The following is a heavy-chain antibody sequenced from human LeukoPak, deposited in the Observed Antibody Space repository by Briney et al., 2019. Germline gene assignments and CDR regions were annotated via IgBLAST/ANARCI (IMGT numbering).Heavy chain of an antibody. CDR3: AKSGMGITMIVVVISHLDY. J-gene: IGHJ4*02. CDR2: ISGSGGST. V-gene: IGHV3-23*01. Sequence: SGGSLRLSCAASGFTFSSYAMSWVRQAPGKGLEWVSAISGSGGSTYYADSVKGRFTISRDNSKNTLYLQMNSLRAEDTAVYYCAKSGMGITMIVVVISHLDYWGQGTLVTVSS. CDR1: GFTFSSYA. D-gene: IGHD3-22*01.